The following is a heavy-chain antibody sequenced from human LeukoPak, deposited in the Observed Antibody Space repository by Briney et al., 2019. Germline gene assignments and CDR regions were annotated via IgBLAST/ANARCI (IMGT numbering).Heavy chain of an antibody. J-gene: IGHJ4*02. D-gene: IGHD5-24*01. Sequence: GESLKISCKGSGYSFTTYWIGWVRQMPGKGLEWMRIIYPGDSDTRYSTSFQGQVTISADKSISTAYLQWSSLKASDTAMYYCARLVTDGYNTGGFDYWGQGTLVTVSS. CDR1: GYSFTTYW. CDR2: IYPGDSDT. V-gene: IGHV5-51*01. CDR3: ARLVTDGYNTGGFDY.